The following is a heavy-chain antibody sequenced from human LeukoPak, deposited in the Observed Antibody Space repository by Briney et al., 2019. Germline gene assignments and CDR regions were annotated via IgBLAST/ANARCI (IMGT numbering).Heavy chain of an antibody. D-gene: IGHD2-15*01. CDR2: IYYSGST. V-gene: IGHV4-34*01. Sequence: SETLSLTCAVYGRSFSGFYWNCIRQPPGKGLEWIGEIYYSGSTNYNPSLMSRVTMSTDTSKNQLSLRLTSVTAADTAVYYCARGRLRRSWTSNTSGGAWNDYWGQGTLVTVSS. CDR1: GRSFSGFY. J-gene: IGHJ4*02. CDR3: ARGRLRRSWTSNTSGGAWNDY.